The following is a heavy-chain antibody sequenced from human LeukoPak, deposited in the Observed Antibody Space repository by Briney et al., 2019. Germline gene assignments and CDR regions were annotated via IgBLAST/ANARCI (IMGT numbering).Heavy chain of an antibody. D-gene: IGHD5-18*01. CDR3: AGGVRYSYYDAFDI. V-gene: IGHV3-21*01. J-gene: IGHJ3*02. Sequence: GGSLGLSCAASGFTFSSYSMNWVRQAPGKGLEWVSSISSSSSYIYYADSVKGRFTISRDNAKNSLYLQMNSLRAEDTAVYYCAGGVRYSYYDAFDIWGQGTMVTVSS. CDR1: GFTFSSYS. CDR2: ISSSSSYI.